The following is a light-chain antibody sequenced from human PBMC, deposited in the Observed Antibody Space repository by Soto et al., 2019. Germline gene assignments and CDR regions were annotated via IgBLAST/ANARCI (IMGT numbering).Light chain of an antibody. V-gene: IGKV3-11*01. CDR3: QQRSNWPPIT. CDR1: QSVSSY. Sequence: VVLTQSAATLSLSPGQSATLPCRASQSVSSYLAWYQQKPGQAPRLLLYDASNRATGIPARFSGSGSATDFTLTISSLEPEDFAVYYCQQRSNWPPITFGQGTRLEI. CDR2: DAS. J-gene: IGKJ5*01.